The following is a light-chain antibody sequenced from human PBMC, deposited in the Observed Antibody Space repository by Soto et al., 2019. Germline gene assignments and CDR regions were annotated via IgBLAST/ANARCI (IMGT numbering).Light chain of an antibody. CDR3: QHYNSYSEA. V-gene: IGKV1-8*01. Sequence: AIRMAQSPSAFSASTGDRVSSTSRATQDIGTYLAWYQQIPGKAPKLLIYDASTLQTGVPSRFSGSGSGTEFTLTISSLQPDDFATYYCQHYNSYSEAFGQGTKVDIK. CDR1: QDIGTY. CDR2: DAS. J-gene: IGKJ1*01.